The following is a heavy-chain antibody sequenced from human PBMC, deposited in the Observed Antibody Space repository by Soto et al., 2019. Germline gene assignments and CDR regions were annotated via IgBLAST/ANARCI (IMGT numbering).Heavy chain of an antibody. CDR2: ISAGNGNT. Sequence: GASVKVSCKASGYTFISYAIHWVRQAPGQRLEWMGWISAGNGNTKYSQKFQGRVTITRDTSASTAYMELSSLESEDTAVYYCARLEPGGVVPRPTGFAPGGKGPPVTVPS. CDR1: GYTFISYA. CDR3: ARLEPGGVVPRPTGFAP. J-gene: IGHJ5*02. V-gene: IGHV1-3*01. D-gene: IGHD2-21*01.